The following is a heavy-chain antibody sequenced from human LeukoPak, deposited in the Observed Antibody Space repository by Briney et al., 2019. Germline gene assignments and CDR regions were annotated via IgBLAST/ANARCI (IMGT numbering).Heavy chain of an antibody. CDR1: GGSISPFS. V-gene: IGHV4-59*01. CDR3: ARRDLAYDAFDI. D-gene: IGHD3-3*01. J-gene: IGHJ3*02. Sequence: SETLSLTCTVSGGSISPFSWSWIRQPPGKGLEWIGYIYYTGSTNYNPSLKSRVTISIDTSKNQFSLKLSSVTAADTAVYYCARRDLAYDAFDIWGQGTMVTVSS. CDR2: IYYTGST.